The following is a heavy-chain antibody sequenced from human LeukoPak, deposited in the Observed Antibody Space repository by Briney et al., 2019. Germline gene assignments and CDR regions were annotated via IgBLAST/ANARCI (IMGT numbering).Heavy chain of an antibody. J-gene: IGHJ4*02. CDR3: SKGGAAAGTVDY. D-gene: IGHD6-13*01. Sequence: GGSLRLSCAASGFTFSNYWMHWVRQAPGKGLVWVSRINSDGINTSYADSVKGRFTISRDNAKNTLYLQMNSLRAEDTAVYYCSKGGAAAGTVDYWGQGTLVTVSS. CDR2: INSDGINT. CDR1: GFTFSNYW. V-gene: IGHV3-74*01.